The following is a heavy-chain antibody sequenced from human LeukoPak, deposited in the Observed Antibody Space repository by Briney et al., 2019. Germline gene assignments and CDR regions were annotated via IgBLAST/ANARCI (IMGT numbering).Heavy chain of an antibody. Sequence: GGSLRLSCAASGFTFSSYAMHWVRQAPGKGLEWVAGIWYDGSNKYYADSVKGRFTISRDNSKNTLYLQMNSLRAEDTAVYYCARDAVYTANAVWGQGTTVPVSS. D-gene: IGHD5-18*01. J-gene: IGHJ6*02. CDR1: GFTFSSYA. CDR3: ARDAVYTANAV. CDR2: IWYDGSNK. V-gene: IGHV3-33*01.